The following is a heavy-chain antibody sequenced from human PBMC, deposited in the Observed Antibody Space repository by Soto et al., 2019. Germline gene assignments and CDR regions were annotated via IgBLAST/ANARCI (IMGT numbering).Heavy chain of an antibody. CDR3: ARDPGTRGDYYYYYGMDV. V-gene: IGHV1-18*01. D-gene: IGHD1-1*01. J-gene: IGHJ6*02. CDR1: GYTFTSYG. Sequence: ASVKVSCKASGYTFTSYGISWVRQAPGQGLEWMGWISAYNCNTNYAQKLQGRVTMTTDTSTSTAYMELRSLRSDDTAVYYCARDPGTRGDYYYYYGMDVWGQGTTVTVSS. CDR2: ISAYNCNT.